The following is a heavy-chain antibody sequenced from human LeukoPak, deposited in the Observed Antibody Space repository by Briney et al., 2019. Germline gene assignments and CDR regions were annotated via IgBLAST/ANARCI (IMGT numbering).Heavy chain of an antibody. CDR2: IDTGSNSM. V-gene: IGHV3-21*01. D-gene: IGHD6-13*01. CDR1: GFTFRAYT. Sequence: GGSLRLSCAASGFTFRAYTMNWVRQAPGMGLEWVSSIDTGSNSMDYADSVKGRFTISRDSAKNSLYLQMNSLRAEDTAIYYCARVGSSWPHDAFDIWGQGTMVTVSS. CDR3: ARVGSSWPHDAFDI. J-gene: IGHJ3*02.